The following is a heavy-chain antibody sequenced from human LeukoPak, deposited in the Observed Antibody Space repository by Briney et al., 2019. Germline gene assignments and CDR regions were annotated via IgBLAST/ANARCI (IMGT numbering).Heavy chain of an antibody. V-gene: IGHV4-39*07. CDR3: ARSDGYGLVGI. CDR1: GASISSGSNY. Sequence: SETLSLTCSVSGASISSGSNYWGWIRQPPGKTLEWIGSIYSSGSTYYNPSLKSRVIIIIDTPNNHFSLTLSSVTAADTAVYYCARSDGYGLVGIWGQGTMVTVSS. D-gene: IGHD3-10*01. CDR2: IYSSGST. J-gene: IGHJ3*02.